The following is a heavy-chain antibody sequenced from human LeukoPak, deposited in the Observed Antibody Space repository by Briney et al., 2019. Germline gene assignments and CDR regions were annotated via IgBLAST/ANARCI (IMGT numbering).Heavy chain of an antibody. V-gene: IGHV3-30*18. CDR3: AKGAERGYSYGGDYFDS. CDR2: ISYDGSNK. Sequence: GRSLRLSCAASGFTFSSYGMHWVRQAPGKGLEWVAVISYDGSNKYYADSVKGRFTISRDNSKNTLYLQMNSLRAEDTAVYYCAKGAERGYSYGGDYFDSWGQGTLVTVSS. J-gene: IGHJ4*02. D-gene: IGHD5-18*01. CDR1: GFTFSSYG.